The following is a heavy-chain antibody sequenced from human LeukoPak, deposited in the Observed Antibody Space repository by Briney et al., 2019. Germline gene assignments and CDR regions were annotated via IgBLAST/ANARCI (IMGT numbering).Heavy chain of an antibody. CDR2: IYSCGST. CDR1: GFTVSSNY. D-gene: IGHD2-2*01. V-gene: IGHV3-66*01. J-gene: IGHJ4*02. CDR3: AREVPAANYFDY. Sequence: QPGGSLRLSCAASGFTVSSNYMSWVRQAPGRGLEWVSVIYSCGSTYYADSVKGRFTISRDNSKNTLYLQMNRPRAEDTAVYYCAREVPAANYFDYWGQGTLVTVSS.